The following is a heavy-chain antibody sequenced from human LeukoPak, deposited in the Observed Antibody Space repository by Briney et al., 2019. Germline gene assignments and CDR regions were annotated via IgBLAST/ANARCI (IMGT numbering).Heavy chain of an antibody. V-gene: IGHV3-43*01. CDR3: AKELDTMFFDY. Sequence: GGSLRLSCATSGFNFDRYTIHWVRQAPGKGLEWVSLAGWAGSTTFYSDSVRGRFTISRDSGRKSVYLQMNSLTTDDTAFYFCAKELDTMFFDYWGQGALVTVSS. CDR2: AGWAGSTT. CDR1: GFNFDRYT. D-gene: IGHD3-10*02. J-gene: IGHJ4*02.